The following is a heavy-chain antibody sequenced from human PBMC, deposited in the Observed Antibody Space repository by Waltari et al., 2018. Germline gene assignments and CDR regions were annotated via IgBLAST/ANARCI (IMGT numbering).Heavy chain of an antibody. D-gene: IGHD3-3*01. V-gene: IGHV4-34*01. CDR2: INHSGST. J-gene: IGHJ6*02. CDR1: GGSFSGYY. CDR3: ARGRAYYDFWSGYPTYYYYYGMDV. Sequence: QVQLQQWGAGLLKPSETLSLTCAVYGGSFSGYYWSWIRQPPGKGLEWIGEINHSGSTNYNPSLKSRVTISVDTSKNQFSLKLSSVTAADTAVYYCARGRAYYDFWSGYPTYYYYYGMDVWGQGTTVTVSS.